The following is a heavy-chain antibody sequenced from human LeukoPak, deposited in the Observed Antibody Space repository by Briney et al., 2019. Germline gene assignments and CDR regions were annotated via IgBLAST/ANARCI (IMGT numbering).Heavy chain of an antibody. J-gene: IGHJ4*02. CDR3: ARQQWQPIFDY. CDR2: IYASGST. CDR1: GASISSGSYY. V-gene: IGHV4-61*02. Sequence: SETLSLTCTVSGASISSGSYYWSWIRQPAGRGLEWIGRIYASGSTSYNPSLKSRVTMSLDTSKNQFSLKLSSVTAADTAVYYCARQQWQPIFDYWGQGTLVTVSS. D-gene: IGHD6-19*01.